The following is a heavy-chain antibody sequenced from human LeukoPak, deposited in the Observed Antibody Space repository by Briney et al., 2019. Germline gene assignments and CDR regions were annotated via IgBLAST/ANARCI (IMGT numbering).Heavy chain of an antibody. Sequence: GASVKVSCKASGGTFISYAISWVRQAPGQGLEWMGGIIPIFGTANYAQKFQGRVTITADESTSTAYMELSSLRSEDTAVYYCARDLRERVPAAIGAFDIWGQGTMVTVSS. D-gene: IGHD2-2*01. CDR3: ARDLRERVPAAIGAFDI. CDR1: GGTFISYA. CDR2: IIPIFGTA. J-gene: IGHJ3*02. V-gene: IGHV1-69*13.